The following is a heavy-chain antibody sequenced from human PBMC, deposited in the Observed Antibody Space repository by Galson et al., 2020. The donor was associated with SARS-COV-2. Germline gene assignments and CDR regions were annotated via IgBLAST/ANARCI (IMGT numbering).Heavy chain of an antibody. D-gene: IGHD2-21*01. V-gene: IGHV5-51*01. CDR3: ARIQEAIQPDF. CDR1: GYSFSNYW. J-gene: IGHJ4*02. Sequence: HGESLKISCKGSGYSFSNYWIGWVRQMPGKGLEWMGLIFPADSDTRYSPSFQGQVTISADKSIRTAYLQWSSLKASDTAMYYCARIQEAIQPDFWGQGTLVTVSS. CDR2: IFPADSDT.